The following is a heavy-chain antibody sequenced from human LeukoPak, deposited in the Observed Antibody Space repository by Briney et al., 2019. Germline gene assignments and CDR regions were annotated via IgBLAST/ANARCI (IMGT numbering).Heavy chain of an antibody. D-gene: IGHD3-10*01. CDR3: ASPDSEAAFDI. CDR2: IKKDGSEK. CDR1: GFTFSSYW. V-gene: IGHV3-7*01. J-gene: IGHJ3*02. Sequence: PGGSLRLSCAASGFTFSSYWMSWVRQAPGKGLEWVANIKKDGSEKYYVDSVKGRFTISRDNAKNTLYLQMNSLRAEDTAVYYCASPDSEAAFDIWGQGTMVTVSS.